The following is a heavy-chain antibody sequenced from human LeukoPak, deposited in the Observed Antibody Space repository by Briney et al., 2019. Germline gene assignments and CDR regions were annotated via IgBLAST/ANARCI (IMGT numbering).Heavy chain of an antibody. CDR3: AGSIAVAGTIDY. D-gene: IGHD6-19*01. Sequence: GGSLRLSCAASGFTFSSHGMHWVCQAPGKGLEWVAVIWHDGSNKYYADSVKGRFTISRDNSKNTLYLQMNSLRVEDTAVYYCAGSIAVAGTIDYWGQGTLVTVSS. V-gene: IGHV3-33*01. CDR2: IWHDGSNK. J-gene: IGHJ4*02. CDR1: GFTFSSHG.